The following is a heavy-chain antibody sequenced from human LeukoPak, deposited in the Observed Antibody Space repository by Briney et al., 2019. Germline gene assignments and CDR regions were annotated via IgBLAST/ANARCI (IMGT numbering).Heavy chain of an antibody. D-gene: IGHD2-2*01. J-gene: IGHJ5*02. Sequence: GSLRLSCAASGFTFSSYAMSWVRQAPGKGLEWISYIGGSGSPTSYADSVKGRFTTSRDNAEKSLYLQMNSLSAEDTAVYYCAKTLVASPGNTGGPWGQGTLVTVSS. CDR2: IGGSGSPT. CDR3: AKTLVASPGNTGGP. CDR1: GFTFSSYA. V-gene: IGHV3-48*04.